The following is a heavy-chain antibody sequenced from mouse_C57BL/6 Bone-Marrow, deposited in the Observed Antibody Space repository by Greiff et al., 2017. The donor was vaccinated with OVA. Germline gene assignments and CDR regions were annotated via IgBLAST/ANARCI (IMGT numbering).Heavy chain of an antibody. CDR2: IDPETGGT. CDR1: GYTFTDYE. V-gene: IGHV1-15*01. Sequence: QVQLQQSGAELVRPGASVTLSCKASGYTFTDYEMHWVKQTPVHGLEWIGAIDPETGGTAYNQKVKGKAILTADKSSSTAYMELRSLTSEDSAVYYCTSRGVWGTGTTVTVSS. J-gene: IGHJ1*03. CDR3: TSRGV. D-gene: IGHD3-1*01.